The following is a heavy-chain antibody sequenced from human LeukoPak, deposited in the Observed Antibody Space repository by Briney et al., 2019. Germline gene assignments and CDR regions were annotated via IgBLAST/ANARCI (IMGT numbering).Heavy chain of an antibody. V-gene: IGHV3-9*01. J-gene: IGHJ6*02. CDR3: ARSGDSSGWYYYYYGMDV. Sequence: GGSLRLSCAASGFTFDDYAMHWVRQAPGKGLEWVSGISWNSGSIGYADSVKGRFTISRDNAKNTLYLQMNSLRAEDTAVYYCARSGDSSGWYYYYYGMDVWGQGTTVTVSS. CDR2: ISWNSGSI. CDR1: GFTFDDYA. D-gene: IGHD6-19*01.